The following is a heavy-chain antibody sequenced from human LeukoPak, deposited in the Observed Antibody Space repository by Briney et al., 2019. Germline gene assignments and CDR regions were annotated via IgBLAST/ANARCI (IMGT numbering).Heavy chain of an antibody. V-gene: IGHV3-30*04. Sequence: PGRSLRLSCAASGFTFSSYAMHWVRQAPGKGLEWVAVISYDGSNKYYADSVKGRFTISRDNSKNTLYLQMNSLRAEDTAVYYCARSDYGDYDDAFDIWGQGTMVTVSS. D-gene: IGHD4-17*01. CDR3: ARSDYGDYDDAFDI. J-gene: IGHJ3*02. CDR2: ISYDGSNK. CDR1: GFTFSSYA.